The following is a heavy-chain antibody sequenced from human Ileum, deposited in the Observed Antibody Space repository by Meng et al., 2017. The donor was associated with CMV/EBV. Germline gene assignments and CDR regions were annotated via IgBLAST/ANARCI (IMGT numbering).Heavy chain of an antibody. CDR2: ISSSSSYI. Sequence: GGSLRLSCAASGFTFSSYSMNWVRQAPGKGLEWVASISSSSSYIYYADSVKGRFTISRDNAKNSLYLQMNSLRAEDTAVYYCARSYGSGSYYDYWGQGTLVTVSS. V-gene: IGHV3-21*01. J-gene: IGHJ4*02. CDR3: ARSYGSGSYYDY. CDR1: GFTFSSYS. D-gene: IGHD3-10*01.